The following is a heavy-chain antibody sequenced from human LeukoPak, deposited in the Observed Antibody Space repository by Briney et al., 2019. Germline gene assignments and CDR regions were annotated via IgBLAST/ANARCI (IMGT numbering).Heavy chain of an antibody. CDR1: GFSFNTHA. V-gene: IGHV3-48*01. CDR2: ISSSSSTI. J-gene: IGHJ4*02. D-gene: IGHD6-13*01. CDR3: ARPFPYSDSRRAVDY. Sequence: GGSLRLSCAASGFSFNTHAMHWVRQAPGKGLEWVPYISSSSSTIYYADSVRGRFTITRDNAKNSLYLLMNSLRAEDTAVYYCARPFPYSDSRRAVDYWGQGTLVTVSS.